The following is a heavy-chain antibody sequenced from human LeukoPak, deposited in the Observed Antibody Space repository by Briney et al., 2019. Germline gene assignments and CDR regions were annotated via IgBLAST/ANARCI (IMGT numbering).Heavy chain of an antibody. CDR3: ARGGYYDSSGYYYLFDY. J-gene: IGHJ4*02. CDR1: GFTFSSYA. Sequence: GRSLRLSCAASGFTFSSYAMHWVRQATGKGLEWVSAIGTAGDTYYPGSVKGRFTISRENAKNSLYLQMNSLRAGDTAVYYCARGGYYDSSGYYYLFDYWGQGTLVTVSS. V-gene: IGHV3-13*01. CDR2: IGTAGDT. D-gene: IGHD3-22*01.